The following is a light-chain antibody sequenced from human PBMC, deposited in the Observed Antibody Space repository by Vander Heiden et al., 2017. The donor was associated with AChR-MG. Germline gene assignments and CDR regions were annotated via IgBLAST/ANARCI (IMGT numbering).Light chain of an antibody. CDR3: SSFRTNGSIV. CDR2: DVY. CDR1: ISDVGGYND. J-gene: IGLJ2*01. Sequence: QSVLTQPASVSGSPGQSLSIPCTGTISDVGGYNDVSWYQQHPGQAPKLIMYDVYKRHAGMANRFSGSKSGTTASLTISGLQAEDEADYFCSSFRTNGSIVFGGGTKLTVL. V-gene: IGLV2-14*03.